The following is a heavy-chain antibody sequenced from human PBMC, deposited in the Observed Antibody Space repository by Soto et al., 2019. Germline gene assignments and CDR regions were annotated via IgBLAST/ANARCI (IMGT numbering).Heavy chain of an antibody. J-gene: IGHJ4*02. D-gene: IGHD3-10*01. V-gene: IGHV3-23*01. CDR2: VSGSGGST. Sequence: PGGSLRLSCAASGFTFSSYAMRWVRQAPGKGLEWVSAVSGSGGSTYYADSVKGRFTISRGNAMNTLYLQMNSLRAEDTAVYFCARDLSYYGSGRYYYFDYWGPGALVTVSS. CDR3: ARDLSYYGSGRYYYFDY. CDR1: GFTFSSYA.